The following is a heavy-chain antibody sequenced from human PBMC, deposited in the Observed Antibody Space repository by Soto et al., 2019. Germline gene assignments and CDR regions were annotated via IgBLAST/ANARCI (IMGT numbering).Heavy chain of an antibody. J-gene: IGHJ4*02. CDR2: IIPIFETA. D-gene: IGHD6-13*01. CDR1: GGTFNTFA. CDR3: ATSTSSSWQKDY. Sequence: QVQLEQSGAEVKKPGSSVKVSCKASGGTFNTFAISWVRQAPGQGLEWIGGIIPIFETANYAQRLQDRLTITADESTRTAYMELSRLTSDDTAIYFCATSTSSSWQKDYWGLGTLVVVSS. V-gene: IGHV1-69*01.